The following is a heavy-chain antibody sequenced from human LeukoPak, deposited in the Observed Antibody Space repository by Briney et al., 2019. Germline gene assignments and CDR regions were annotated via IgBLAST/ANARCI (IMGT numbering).Heavy chain of an antibody. J-gene: IGHJ4*02. D-gene: IGHD1-20*01. CDR2: ISSSGNTI. V-gene: IGHV3-11*01. Sequence: GGSLRLSCAASGFTFSDYYMSWIRQAPGKGLEWVSYISSSGNTIYYADSVKGRFTISRDNAKNSLYLQMHSLRAEDTAVYYCARRRYNWNAIDYWGQGTLVTVSS. CDR3: ARRRYNWNAIDY. CDR1: GFTFSDYY.